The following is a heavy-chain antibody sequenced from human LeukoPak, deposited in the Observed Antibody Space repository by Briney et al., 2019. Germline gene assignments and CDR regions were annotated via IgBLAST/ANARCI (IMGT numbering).Heavy chain of an antibody. J-gene: IGHJ4*02. V-gene: IGHV1-18*01. CDR2: ISAYNGNT. CDR3: ARLRYDYVWGSYRGTHGEFDY. CDR1: GYTFTSYG. Sequence: ASVKVSCKASGYTFTSYGISWVRQAPGQGLEWMGWISAYNGNTNYAQKLQGRVTMTTDTSTSTAYMELRSLRSDDTAVYHCARLRYDYVWGSYRGTHGEFDYWGQGTLVTVSS. D-gene: IGHD3-16*02.